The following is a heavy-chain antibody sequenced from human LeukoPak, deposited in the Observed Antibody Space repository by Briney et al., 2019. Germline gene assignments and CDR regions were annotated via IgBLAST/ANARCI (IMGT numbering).Heavy chain of an antibody. Sequence: GGSLRLSCAASGFTFTYYWMHWVRQAPGKGLVWVSRINIDGSYTSDADSVKGRFTISRDNAKNMLYLQMNSLRVEDTAVYYCTKDLTGPVDYWGQGTLVTVSS. V-gene: IGHV3-74*01. D-gene: IGHD3-9*01. CDR2: INIDGSYT. J-gene: IGHJ4*02. CDR3: TKDLTGPVDY. CDR1: GFTFTYYW.